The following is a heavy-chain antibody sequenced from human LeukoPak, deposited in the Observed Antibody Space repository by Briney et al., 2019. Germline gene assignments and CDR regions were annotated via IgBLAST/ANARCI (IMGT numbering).Heavy chain of an antibody. Sequence: GGSLRLSCAASGFTFSSYAMHWVRQAPGKGLEWVAVISYDGSNKYYADSVKGRFTISRDNSKNTLYLQMNSLRAEDTAVYCCERFPGGDILTGYYSFCYCMDVWGKGTTVTVS. D-gene: IGHD3-9*01. V-gene: IGHV3-30-3*01. CDR3: ERFPGGDILTGYYSFCYCMDV. CDR2: ISYDGSNK. J-gene: IGHJ6*03. CDR1: GFTFSSYA.